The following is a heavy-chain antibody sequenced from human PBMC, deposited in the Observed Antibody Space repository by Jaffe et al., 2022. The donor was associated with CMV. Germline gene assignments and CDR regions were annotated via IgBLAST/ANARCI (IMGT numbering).Heavy chain of an antibody. CDR2: INPDGDYR. J-gene: IGHJ4*02. Sequence: QVQLVQSGAEVKMPGASVTVSCKASGYTFTTYFIHWVRQAPGLGLEWMGTINPDGDYRNYAQKFQGRVTMTSDTSTTTVYMELSSLKSEDTAFYYCARDVAVSSGWTSGLDSWGQGTLLTVSS. D-gene: IGHD6-19*01. V-gene: IGHV1-46*01. CDR3: ARDVAVSSGWTSGLDS. CDR1: GYTFTTYF.